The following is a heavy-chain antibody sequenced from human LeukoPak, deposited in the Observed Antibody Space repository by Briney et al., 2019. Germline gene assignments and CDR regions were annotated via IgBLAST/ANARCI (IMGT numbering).Heavy chain of an antibody. CDR3: VRDLGDDSSLIFFDY. CDR1: GYTFTSFG. J-gene: IGHJ4*02. V-gene: IGHV1-18*01. Sequence: GASVKVSCRASGYTFTSFGVSWVRQAPGQGLEWMGWISAYNGKINYAQRLQGRVTMTTDTSTSTAYMELRSLRSDDTAVYYCVRDLGDDSSLIFFDYWGQGSLVTVSS. CDR2: ISAYNGKI. D-gene: IGHD3-16*01.